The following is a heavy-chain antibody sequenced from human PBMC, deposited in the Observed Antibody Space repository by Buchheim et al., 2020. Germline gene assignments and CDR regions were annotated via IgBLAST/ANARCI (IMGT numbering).Heavy chain of an antibody. Sequence: QVQLVESGGGVVQPGRSLSLSCAASGFTFSSYGMHWVRQAPGKGLEWVAVISYDGSNKYYADSVKGRFTISRDNSKNTLYLQMNSLRAEDTAVYYCAVSSLIFDYWGQGTL. CDR3: AVSSLIFDY. V-gene: IGHV3-30*03. CDR2: ISYDGSNK. CDR1: GFTFSSYG. D-gene: IGHD6-13*01. J-gene: IGHJ4*02.